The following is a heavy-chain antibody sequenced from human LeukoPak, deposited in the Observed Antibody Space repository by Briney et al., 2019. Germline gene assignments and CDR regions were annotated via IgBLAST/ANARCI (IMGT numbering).Heavy chain of an antibody. D-gene: IGHD3-22*01. J-gene: IGHJ5*01. CDR1: GFTFYMYA. Sequence: SGGSLRLSCQASGFTFYMYAMSWVRQAPGKGLEWVASMCGTAGCTFYPGSVKGRFTISRDNSKNVLYLRMNSLTAEDTAIYYCAKDRPNFHENSGHYYRRDGDSWGQGTLVTVSS. V-gene: IGHV3-23*01. CDR2: MCGTAGCT. CDR3: AKDRPNFHENSGHYYRRDGDS.